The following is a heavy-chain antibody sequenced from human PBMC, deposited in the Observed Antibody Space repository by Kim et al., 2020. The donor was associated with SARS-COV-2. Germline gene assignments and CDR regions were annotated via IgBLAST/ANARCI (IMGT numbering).Heavy chain of an antibody. Sequence: GGSLRLSCAASGFTFSSHWLSWVRQAPGKGLEWLAKIKEDGSDKYYLNSVEGRFTISKDNAKNSLYSQMNSLGGEDTALYYCSRDRGYSLDFWGQGTLVTGSS. V-gene: IGHV3-7*01. CDR3: SRDRGYSLDF. CDR2: IKEDGSDK. CDR1: GFTFSSHW. J-gene: IGHJ4*02. D-gene: IGHD2-15*01.